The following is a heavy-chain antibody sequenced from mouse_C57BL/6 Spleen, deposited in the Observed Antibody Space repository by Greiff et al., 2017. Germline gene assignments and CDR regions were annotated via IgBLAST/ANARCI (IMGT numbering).Heavy chain of an antibody. CDR3: ARCNYDGKTFAY. V-gene: IGHV1-80*01. J-gene: IGHJ3*01. D-gene: IGHD2-4*01. Sequence: VQLQQSGAELVKPGASVKISCKASGYAFSSYWMNWVKQRPGQGLEWIGQIYPGNGDTNYNEKFKGKATLTADKSSSTAYMQLSSLTSEDSAVYVCARCNYDGKTFAYWGQGTLVTVSA. CDR2: IYPGNGDT. CDR1: GYAFSSYW.